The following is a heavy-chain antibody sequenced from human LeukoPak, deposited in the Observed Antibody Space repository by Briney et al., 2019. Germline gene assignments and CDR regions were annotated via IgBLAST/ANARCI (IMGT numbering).Heavy chain of an antibody. J-gene: IGHJ4*02. Sequence: GALRCSRAGTAFTLGRDAITWVPQALGKELELVSTINSGGNTYYADSMKGRFTISRDNSKNTLFLQMNSLRVEDTGVYYCSKDPPISAAGPRYSDRWGQGTLVTVSS. CDR2: INSGGNT. CDR3: SKDPPISAAGPRYSDR. D-gene: IGHD6-13*01. V-gene: IGHV3-23*01. CDR1: AFTLGRDA.